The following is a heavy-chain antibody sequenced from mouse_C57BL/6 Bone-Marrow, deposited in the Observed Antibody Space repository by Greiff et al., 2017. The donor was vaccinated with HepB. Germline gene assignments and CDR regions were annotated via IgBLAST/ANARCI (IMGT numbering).Heavy chain of an antibody. V-gene: IGHV2-6*03. D-gene: IGHD1-1*01. J-gene: IGHJ4*01. CDR1: GFSLTSYG. CDR3: ARLGVTTVVGDYAMDY. CDR2: IWSDGST. Sequence: VQLKESGPGLVAPSQSLSITCTVSGFSLTSYGVHWVRQPPGKGLEWLVVIWSDGSTTYNSALKSRLSISKDNSKSQVFLKMNSLQTDDTAMYYCARLGVTTVVGDYAMDYWGQGTSVTVSS.